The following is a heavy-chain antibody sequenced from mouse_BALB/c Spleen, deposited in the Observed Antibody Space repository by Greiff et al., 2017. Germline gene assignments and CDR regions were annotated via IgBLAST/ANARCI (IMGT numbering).Heavy chain of an antibody. CDR1: GFTFSSYA. CDR2: ISSGGST. D-gene: IGHD2-14*01. CDR3: ANRYDDY. V-gene: IGHV5-6-5*01. Sequence: EVKLMESGGGLVKPGGSLKLSCAASGFTFSSYAMSWVRQTPEKRLEWVASISSGGSTYYPDSVKGRFTISRDNARNILYLQMSSLRSEDTAMYYCANRYDDYWGQGTTLTVSS. J-gene: IGHJ2*01.